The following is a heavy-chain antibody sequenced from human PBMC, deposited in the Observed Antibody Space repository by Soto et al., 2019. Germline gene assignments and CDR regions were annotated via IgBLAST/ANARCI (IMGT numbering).Heavy chain of an antibody. CDR2: IKEDGSEK. J-gene: IGHJ4*02. D-gene: IGHD5-18*01. CDR3: TKGRYSYGH. CDR1: GFTFSSYW. V-gene: IGHV3-7*03. Sequence: PGGSLRLSCAASGFTFSSYWMSWVRQAPGKGLEWLANIKEDGSEKYYVDSLKGRFTISRDNAKNSLYVQVNSLRAEDTAVYYCTKGRYSYGHWGQGTLVTVS.